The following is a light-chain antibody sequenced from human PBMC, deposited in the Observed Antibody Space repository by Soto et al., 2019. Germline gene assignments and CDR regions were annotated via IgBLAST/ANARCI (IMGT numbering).Light chain of an antibody. Sequence: EVVLTQSPDTLSLPPGERATLSCRASQSISSYLAWYQQKPGQAPRLLIYDASHRATGIPARFSGSGSGTDFTLTISSLEPEVLAGCSCQQLTDWPPQWTFGQGTKVDIK. CDR3: QQLTDWPPQWT. J-gene: IGKJ1*01. CDR1: QSISSY. V-gene: IGKV3-11*01. CDR2: DAS.